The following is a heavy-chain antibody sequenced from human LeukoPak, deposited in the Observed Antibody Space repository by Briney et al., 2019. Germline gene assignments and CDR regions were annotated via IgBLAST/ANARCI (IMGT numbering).Heavy chain of an antibody. CDR1: GFTLSSYW. CDR2: IKQDGSEK. Sequence: GGSLRLSCAASGFTLSSYWMSWVRQAPGKGLEWVANIKQDGSEKYYVDSVKGRFTISRDNAKNSLYLQMNSLRAEDTAVYYCARERAAYSYGYPYYYYYGMDVWGQGTTVTVSS. CDR3: ARERAAYSYGYPYYYYYGMDV. D-gene: IGHD5-18*01. V-gene: IGHV3-7*01. J-gene: IGHJ6*02.